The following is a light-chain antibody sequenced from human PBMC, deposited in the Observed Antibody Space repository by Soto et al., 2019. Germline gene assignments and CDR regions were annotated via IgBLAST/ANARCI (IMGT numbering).Light chain of an antibody. CDR2: DAA. CDR1: QCVSNS. J-gene: IGKJ5*01. Sequence: EIVLTQSPATLSLSPGERATLCCRASQCVSNSVVWYQHKPGQAPRFLLYDAAKRATGTPARFSGSGSGTDFTLTISSLEPEDFAVYYCQQRKSWPAITFGQGTRLEIK. V-gene: IGKV3-11*01. CDR3: QQRKSWPAIT.